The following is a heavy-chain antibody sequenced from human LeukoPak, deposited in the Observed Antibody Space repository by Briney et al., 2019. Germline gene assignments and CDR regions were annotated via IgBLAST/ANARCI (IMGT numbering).Heavy chain of an antibody. V-gene: IGHV4-31*03. D-gene: IGHD3-10*01. CDR3: ARGLVRGVTRFDP. CDR2: IYYSGST. CDR1: GGSISSGGYY. Sequence: SETLSLTCTVSGGSISSGGYYWSWIRQHPGKGLEWIGYIYYSGSTYYNPSLKSRVTISVDTSKNQFSLKLSSVTAADTAVYYCARGLVRGVTRFDPWGQGTLVTVSS. J-gene: IGHJ5*02.